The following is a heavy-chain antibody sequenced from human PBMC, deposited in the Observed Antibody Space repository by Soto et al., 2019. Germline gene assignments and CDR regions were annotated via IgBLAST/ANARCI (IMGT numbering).Heavy chain of an antibody. J-gene: IGHJ6*02. Sequence: QVQLVESGGGVVQPGRSLRLSCAASGVTFSSYAMHWVRQAPGKGLEWVAVISYDGSKKYYVDPVKGRFTISRDNSKNTLYLEMNSLRAEDTALYYCARDRGSATTRYCYGMDVWGQGTTVTVSS. CDR1: GVTFSSYA. CDR3: ARDRGSATTRYCYGMDV. D-gene: IGHD1-7*01. V-gene: IGHV3-30-3*01. CDR2: ISYDGSKK.